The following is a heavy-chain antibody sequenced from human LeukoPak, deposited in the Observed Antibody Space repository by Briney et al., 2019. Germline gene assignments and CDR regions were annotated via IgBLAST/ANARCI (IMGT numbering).Heavy chain of an antibody. V-gene: IGHV4-39*07. D-gene: IGHD4-23*01. CDR2: IYYSGST. CDR1: GGSISSSSYY. J-gene: IGHJ4*02. Sequence: SETLSLTCTVSGGSISSSSYYWGWIRQPPGKGLEWIGSIYYSGSTYYNPSLKSRVTISVDTSKNQFSLKLSSVTAADTAVYYCARGKGNSGRWGQGTLVTVSS. CDR3: ARGKGNSGR.